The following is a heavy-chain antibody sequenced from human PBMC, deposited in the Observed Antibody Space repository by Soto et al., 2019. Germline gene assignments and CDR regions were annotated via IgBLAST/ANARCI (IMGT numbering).Heavy chain of an antibody. V-gene: IGHV1-69*13. CDR2: IIPIFGTA. Sequence: SVKVSCKASGGTFSSYAISWVRQAPGQGLEWMGGIIPIFGTANYAQKFQGRVTITADESTSTAYMELSSLRSEDTAVYYCARRFPGYSYGHDYWGQRTLVAVSS. D-gene: IGHD5-18*01. CDR3: ARRFPGYSYGHDY. CDR1: GGTFSSYA. J-gene: IGHJ4*02.